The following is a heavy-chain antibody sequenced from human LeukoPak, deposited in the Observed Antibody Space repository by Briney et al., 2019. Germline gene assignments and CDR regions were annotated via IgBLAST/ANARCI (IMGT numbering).Heavy chain of an antibody. V-gene: IGHV3-23*01. D-gene: IGHD1-26*01. CDR1: ASTLDNEC. J-gene: IGHJ4*02. Sequence: GGPLRLTWVTTASTLDNECMSGVRQSPEKKLEWVSTVNADGGNTYYADSVKGRFTISRDNSKSTLILQMNSLRVEDTALYYCTKRVKYGGTWDHFADWGQGTLVTVSS. CDR3: TKRVKYGGTWDHFAD. CDR2: VNADGGNT.